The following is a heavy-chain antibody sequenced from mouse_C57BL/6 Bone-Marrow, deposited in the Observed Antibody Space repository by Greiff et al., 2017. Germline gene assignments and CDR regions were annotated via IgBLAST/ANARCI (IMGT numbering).Heavy chain of an antibody. CDR3: ASPIYYGYDGWYFDV. D-gene: IGHD2-2*01. J-gene: IGHJ1*03. V-gene: IGHV2-2*01. Sequence: QVQLQQSGPGLVQPSQSLSITCTVSGFSLTSYGVHWVRQSPGKGLEWLGVIWSGGSTDYNAAFISRLSISQDNSKSQVFFKMNVLQADDTAIYYCASPIYYGYDGWYFDVWGTGTTVTVSS. CDR1: GFSLTSYG. CDR2: IWSGGST.